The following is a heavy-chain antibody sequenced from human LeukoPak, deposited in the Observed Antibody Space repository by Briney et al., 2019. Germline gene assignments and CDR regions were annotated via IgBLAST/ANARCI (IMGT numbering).Heavy chain of an antibody. CDR2: ISGSGGST. J-gene: IGHJ4*02. D-gene: IGHD3-22*01. Sequence: GGSLRLSCAASGFTFSSYGMSWVRQAPGKGLEWVSAISGSGGSTYYADSVKGRFTISRDNSKNTLYLQMNSLRAEDTAVYYCAKAHISYYDSSGYFDYWGQGTLVTVSS. V-gene: IGHV3-23*01. CDR1: GFTFSSYG. CDR3: AKAHISYYDSSGYFDY.